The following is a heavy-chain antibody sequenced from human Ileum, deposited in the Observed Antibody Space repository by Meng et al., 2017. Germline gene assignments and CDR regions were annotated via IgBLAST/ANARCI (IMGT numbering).Heavy chain of an antibody. CDR3: VRSNIFGWNPRDH. CDR1: GYTFTDYF. V-gene: IGHV1-2*06. D-gene: IGHD3-3*02. J-gene: IGHJ4*02. CDR2: INPKSGAT. Sequence: QVQVVQSVAEVKKPGASVKVSCKASGYTFTDYFVHWVRQAPGQGLEWMGRINPKSGATAYAQKFQGRVTVTSDTSISTAYLDLISLTSDDTALYYCVRSNIFGWNPRDHWGQGTLVTVSS.